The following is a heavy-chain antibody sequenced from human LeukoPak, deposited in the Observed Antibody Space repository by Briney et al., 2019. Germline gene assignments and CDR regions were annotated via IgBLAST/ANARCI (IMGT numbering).Heavy chain of an antibody. CDR2: IKQDGSEK. D-gene: IGHD3-10*01. CDR1: EFTFSTYW. CDR3: ARDNAMIRGVIGPDY. J-gene: IGHJ4*02. Sequence: GGSLRLSCAAPEFTFSTYWMSWVRQAPGKGLEWLANIKQDGSEKYYVDSVKGRFTISRDNAKNSLYLQMNSLRAEDTAVYYCARDNAMIRGVIGPDYWGQGTLVTVSS. V-gene: IGHV3-7*01.